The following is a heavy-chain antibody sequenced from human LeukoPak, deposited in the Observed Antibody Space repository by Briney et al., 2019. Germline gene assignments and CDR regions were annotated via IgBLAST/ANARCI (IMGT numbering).Heavy chain of an antibody. CDR2: ISYDGSNK. CDR3: VVETRIRGFNY. CDR1: GFTFSSYA. V-gene: IGHV3-30*07. D-gene: IGHD5-24*01. J-gene: IGHJ4*02. Sequence: PGGSLRLACAASGFTFSSYAMHWVRQAPGKGLEWVAVISYDGSNKYYADSVKGRFTISRDNAKNSLYLQMNSLRAEDTAMTYCVVETRIRGFNYWGRGTLVAVSS.